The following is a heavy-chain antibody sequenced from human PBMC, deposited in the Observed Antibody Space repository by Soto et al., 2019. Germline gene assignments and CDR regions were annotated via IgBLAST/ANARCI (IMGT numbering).Heavy chain of an antibody. J-gene: IGHJ4*02. CDR3: NRGSEYDFWSGYL. CDR1: GGTSTRYD. V-gene: IGHV1-69*06. D-gene: IGHD3-3*01. CDR2: IVPMFGTS. Sequence: QERLVQSGAEVRKPGSSVKVSCKVTGGTSTRYDINWVRQAPGQGLEWMGGIVPMFGTSKYAQKFQGRVTITADTSTNIAYMEFRSLRSEDTAVYYCNRGSEYDFWSGYLWGQGTLVSVSS.